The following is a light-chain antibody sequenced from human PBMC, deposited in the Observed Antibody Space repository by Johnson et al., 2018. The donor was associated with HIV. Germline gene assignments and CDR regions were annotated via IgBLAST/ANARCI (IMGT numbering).Light chain of an antibody. Sequence: QSVLTQPPSVSAAPGQMVSISCSGSSSNIGKNYVSWYQQLPHTAPKLLISDNDKRPSGIPDRFSGSKSGTSATLDITGLQTGDEADYYCGTWDSSLGAWVFGTGTKVTVL. CDR1: SSNIGKNY. CDR3: GTWDSSLGAWV. J-gene: IGLJ1*01. CDR2: DND. V-gene: IGLV1-51*01.